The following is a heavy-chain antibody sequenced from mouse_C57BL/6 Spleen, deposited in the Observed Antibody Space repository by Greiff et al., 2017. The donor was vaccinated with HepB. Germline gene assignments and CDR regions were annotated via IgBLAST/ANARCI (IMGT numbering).Heavy chain of an antibody. J-gene: IGHJ4*01. Sequence: EVKVVESGGGLVKPGGSLKLSCAASGFTFSSYAMSWVRQTPEKRLEWVATISDGGSYTYYPDNVKGRFTISRDNAKNNLYQQMSHLKSEDTAMYYCAREGRGYFYAMDYWGQGTSVTVSS. CDR3: AREGRGYFYAMDY. CDR1: GFTFSSYA. V-gene: IGHV5-4*01. CDR2: ISDGGSYT. D-gene: IGHD3-1*01.